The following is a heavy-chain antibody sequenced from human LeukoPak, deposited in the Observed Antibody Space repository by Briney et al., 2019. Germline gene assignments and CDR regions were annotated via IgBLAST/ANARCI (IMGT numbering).Heavy chain of an antibody. CDR2: INPSGGST. Sequence: ASVKVSCKASGYTFTSYYMHWVRQAPGQGLEWMGIINPSGGSTSYAQKFQGRVTMTRDTSTSTVYMELSSLRSEDTAVYYCARGDIVVVPGGPAYHFDYWGQGTLVTVSS. D-gene: IGHD2-2*01. J-gene: IGHJ4*02. CDR3: ARGDIVVVPGGPAYHFDY. V-gene: IGHV1-46*01. CDR1: GYTFTSYY.